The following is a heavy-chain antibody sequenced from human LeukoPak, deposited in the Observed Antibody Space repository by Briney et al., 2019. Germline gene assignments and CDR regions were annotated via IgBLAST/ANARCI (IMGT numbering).Heavy chain of an antibody. CDR1: GFTFSSYA. Sequence: PGGSLRLSCAASGFTFSSYAMSWVRQAPGKGLQWVSGISARDGRTYYPDSVRGRFAIFRDTSKNTLYLQMNSLRAEDTAVYYCAKELEVTGTPVFDYWGQGTLVTVSS. D-gene: IGHD1-1*01. J-gene: IGHJ4*02. V-gene: IGHV3-23*01. CDR3: AKELEVTGTPVFDY. CDR2: ISARDGRT.